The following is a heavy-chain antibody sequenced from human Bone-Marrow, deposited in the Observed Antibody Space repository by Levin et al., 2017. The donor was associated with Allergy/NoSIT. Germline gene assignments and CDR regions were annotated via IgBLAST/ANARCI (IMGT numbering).Heavy chain of an antibody. CDR3: ARNLDYGEDY. D-gene: IGHD4-17*01. Sequence: LSLTCAASGFTFSNYPMHWVRQAPGKGLEWVAVISYDENNKYYADSVKGRFTISRDNSKNTLYMQMNSLRPEDTAVYYCARNLDYGEDYWGQGTLVTVSS. CDR2: ISYDENNK. CDR1: GFTFSNYP. V-gene: IGHV3-30-3*01. J-gene: IGHJ4*02.